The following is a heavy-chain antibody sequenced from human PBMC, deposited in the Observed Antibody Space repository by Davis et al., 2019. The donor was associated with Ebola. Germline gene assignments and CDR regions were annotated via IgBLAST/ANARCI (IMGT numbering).Heavy chain of an antibody. D-gene: IGHD1-26*01. V-gene: IGHV3-11*04. CDR1: GFTFSDYY. J-gene: IGHJ6*02. CDR2: ISSSSSTI. Sequence: PGGSLRLSCAASGFTFSDYYMSWIRQAPGKGLEWVSYISSSSSTIYYADSVKGRFTISRDNAKNSLYLQMNSLRDEDTAVYYCARADSGSLLYYYYGMDVWGQGTTVTVSS. CDR3: ARADSGSLLYYYYGMDV.